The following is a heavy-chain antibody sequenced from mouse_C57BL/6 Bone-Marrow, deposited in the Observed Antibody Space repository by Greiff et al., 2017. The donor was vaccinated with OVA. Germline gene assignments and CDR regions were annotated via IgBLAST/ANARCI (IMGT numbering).Heavy chain of an antibody. J-gene: IGHJ2*01. CDR3: ARSPGYFDY. Sequence: QVQLQQSGAELVMPGASVKLSCKASGYTFTSYWMHWVKQRPGQGLEWIGEIDPSDCYTNYNQKFKGKSTLTVDKSSSTAYMQLSSLTSEDSAVYYCARSPGYFDYWGQGTTLTVSS. CDR2: IDPSDCYT. V-gene: IGHV1-69*01. CDR1: GYTFTSYW.